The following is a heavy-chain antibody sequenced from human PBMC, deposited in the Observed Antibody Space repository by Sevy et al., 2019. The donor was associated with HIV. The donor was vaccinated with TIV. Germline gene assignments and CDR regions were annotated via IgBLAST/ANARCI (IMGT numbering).Heavy chain of an antibody. CDR3: TRESGYHGFWVLAH. CDR2: IRSKAYGGTT. D-gene: IGHD5-18*01. J-gene: IGHJ4*02. Sequence: GGSLRLSCTASGFTFGDYAMSWFRQAPGKGREWVGFIRSKAYGGTTEYAASVKGRFTTSRATSKSIAYLKMNSLKTADTAVYYCTRESGYHGFWVLAHWGQGTLVTVSS. CDR1: GFTFGDYA. V-gene: IGHV3-49*03.